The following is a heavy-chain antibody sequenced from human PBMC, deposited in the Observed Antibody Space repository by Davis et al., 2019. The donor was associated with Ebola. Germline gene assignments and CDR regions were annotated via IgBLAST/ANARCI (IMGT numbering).Heavy chain of an antibody. Sequence: GESLKISCAASGFSLGSFWMSWFRQAPGKGLEWVANIYRDGSEKYDVDSVKGRFTISRDNTKNSVYLQMNSLRAEDTAVYYCARGVAVGGFYFDYWGQGTLVTVSS. CDR3: ARGVAVGGFYFDY. CDR2: IYRDGSEK. D-gene: IGHD6-19*01. CDR1: GFSLGSFW. J-gene: IGHJ4*02. V-gene: IGHV3-7*03.